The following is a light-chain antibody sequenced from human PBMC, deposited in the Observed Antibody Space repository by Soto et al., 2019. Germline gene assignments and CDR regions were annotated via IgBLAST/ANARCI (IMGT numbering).Light chain of an antibody. J-gene: IGKJ4*01. CDR3: QQYEILSI. CDR2: GAS. CDR1: QDIRTH. Sequence: DIQMTQSPSTLSASVGDRVTITCQASQDIRTHLNWFQQKPGKAPKLLIYGASYLEIGVPSRFSGGGSGTDITFSISSLQPEDSATYYCQQYEILSIFGGGTKVDIK. V-gene: IGKV1-33*01.